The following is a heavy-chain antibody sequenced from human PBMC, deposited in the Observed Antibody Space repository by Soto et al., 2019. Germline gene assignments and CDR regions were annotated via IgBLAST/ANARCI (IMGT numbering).Heavy chain of an antibody. CDR1: GYSFTSYW. CDR3: ASLTGYYGSGSYPQALFDY. CDR2: IYPGDSDT. Sequence: GESLKISCTGSGYSFTSYWIGWVRQMPGKGLEWMGIIYPGDSDTRYSPSFQGQVTISRDNSKNTLYLQMNSLRAEDTAVYYCASLTGYYGSGSYPQALFDYWGQGTLVTVSS. J-gene: IGHJ4*02. D-gene: IGHD3-10*01. V-gene: IGHV5-51*01.